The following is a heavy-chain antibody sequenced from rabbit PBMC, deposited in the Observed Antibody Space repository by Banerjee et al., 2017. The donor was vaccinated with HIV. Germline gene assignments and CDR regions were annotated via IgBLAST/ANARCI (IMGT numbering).Heavy chain of an antibody. CDR3: ARGYAGYAGYGYAYFDL. CDR1: GFSFSSSYY. D-gene: IGHD6-1*01. J-gene: IGHJ4*01. V-gene: IGHV1S45*01. CDR2: IYGGSSGST. Sequence: QQQLEESGGGLVKPGGTLTLTCTASGFSFSSSYYMCWVRQAPGKGLEWIACIYGGSSGSTYYASWAKGRFTISKTSSTTVTLQMTSLTAADTATYFCARGYAGYAGYGYAYFDLWGPGTLVTVS.